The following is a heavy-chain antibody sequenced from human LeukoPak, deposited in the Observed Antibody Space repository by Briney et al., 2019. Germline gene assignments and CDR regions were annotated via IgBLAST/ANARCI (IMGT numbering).Heavy chain of an antibody. V-gene: IGHV4-4*07. J-gene: IGHJ3*02. CDR2: IYTSGST. CDR3: ATQDISWYRHDAFDI. CDR1: GGSISSYY. D-gene: IGHD6-13*01. Sequence: SETLSLTCTVSGGSISSYYWSWIRQPAGKGLEWIGRIYTSGSTNYNPSLKSRVTMSVDTSKNQFSLKLSSVTAADTAVYYCATQDISWYRHDAFDIWGQGTMVTVSS.